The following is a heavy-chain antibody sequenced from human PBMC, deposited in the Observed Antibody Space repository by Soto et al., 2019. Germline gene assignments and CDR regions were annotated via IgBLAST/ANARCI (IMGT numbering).Heavy chain of an antibody. Sequence: EVQLVESGGGLVQPGGSLRLSCAASGFMFNNYWMTWVRQAPGKGLEWVANIKQDGTEKYYVDSVKGRFTVSRDNAKNAVFLQMTSLRVEDTALYYCAIGPYCGNSPFFDCIDFWGQGTWVTVSS. V-gene: IGHV3-7*01. CDR3: AIGPYCGNSPFFDCIDF. D-gene: IGHD2-21*01. CDR2: IKQDGTEK. J-gene: IGHJ1*01. CDR1: GFMFNNYW.